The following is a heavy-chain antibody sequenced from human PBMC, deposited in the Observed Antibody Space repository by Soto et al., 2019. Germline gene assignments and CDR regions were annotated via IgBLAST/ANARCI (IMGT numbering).Heavy chain of an antibody. D-gene: IGHD3-22*01. V-gene: IGHV4-59*08. CDR1: GGSINSYY. Sequence: PSETLPLTYSVSGGSINSYYWSWIRQPPGKGQEWIGYIYYSGSTNYNPSLKSRVTISLDTSKSHLSLKLTSVTAADTAVYYCARGEYYDSSGYYYAEYFHHWGQGTLVTVS. CDR2: IYYSGST. J-gene: IGHJ1*01. CDR3: ARGEYYDSSGYYYAEYFHH.